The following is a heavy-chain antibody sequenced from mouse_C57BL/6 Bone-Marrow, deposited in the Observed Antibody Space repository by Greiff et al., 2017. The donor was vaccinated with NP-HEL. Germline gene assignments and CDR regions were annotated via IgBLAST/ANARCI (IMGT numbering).Heavy chain of an antibody. CDR2: INPSSGYT. CDR1: GYTFTSYW. V-gene: IGHV1-7*01. CDR3: AHWGGWYFDV. D-gene: IGHD4-1*01. Sequence: QVQLQQSGAELANPGASVKLSCKASGYTFTSYWMPWVKQRPGRGLEWIGYINPSSGYTKYNQKFKDKATLTADKSSSTAYMQLSSLTYEDSAVYYCAHWGGWYFDVWGTGTTVTVSS. J-gene: IGHJ1*03.